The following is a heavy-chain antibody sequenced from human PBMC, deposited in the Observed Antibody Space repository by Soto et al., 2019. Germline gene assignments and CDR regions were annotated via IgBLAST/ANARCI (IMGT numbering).Heavy chain of an antibody. V-gene: IGHV1-69*01. J-gene: IGHJ4*02. D-gene: IGHD3-16*01. CDR2: IIPVFGTT. CDR3: ARGGGPYVWFNEF. CDR1: GGLFSSFA. Sequence: QEQLVQSGAEVKKPGSSVKVSCKDSGGLFSSFAISWVRQAPGQGLEWMGGIIPVFGTTNYAQKFQGRVTITADESTNTAEMELSSLTSDDTAMYYCARGGGPYVWFNEFWGQGTQVTVSS.